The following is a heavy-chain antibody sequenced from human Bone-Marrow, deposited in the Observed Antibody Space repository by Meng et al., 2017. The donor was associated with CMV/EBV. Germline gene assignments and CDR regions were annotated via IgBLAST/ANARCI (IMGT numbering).Heavy chain of an antibody. Sequence: GESLKISCAASGFTFSSYAMHWVRQAPGKGLEWVAVISYDGSNKYYADSVKGRFTISRDNSKNTLYLQMNSLRAEDTAVYYCAREGVGALGYWGQGNLVTVSS. CDR3: AREGVGALGY. J-gene: IGHJ4*02. CDR2: ISYDGSNK. CDR1: GFTFSSYA. D-gene: IGHD1-26*01. V-gene: IGHV3-30*04.